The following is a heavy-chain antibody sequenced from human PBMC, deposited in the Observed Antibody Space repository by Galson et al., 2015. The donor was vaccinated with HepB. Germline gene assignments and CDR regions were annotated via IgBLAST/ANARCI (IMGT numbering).Heavy chain of an antibody. Sequence: SVKVSCKASGYTFTSYGISWVRQAPGQGLEWMGWISAYNGDTKSAQKFRGRVTMTTDASTSTAYMDLRNLRSDDTAVYYCARDVVIRSGSYGGGHSDYWGQGTLVTVSS. CDR3: ARDVVIRSGSYGGGHSDY. CDR1: GYTFTSYG. J-gene: IGHJ4*02. D-gene: IGHD1-26*01. CDR2: ISAYNGDT. V-gene: IGHV1-18*04.